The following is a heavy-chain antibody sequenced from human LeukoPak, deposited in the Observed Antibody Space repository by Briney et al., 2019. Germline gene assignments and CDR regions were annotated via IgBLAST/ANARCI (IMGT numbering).Heavy chain of an antibody. Sequence: PSETLSLTCTVSGGSISSSSYYWGWIRQPPGKGLEWIGSIYYSGSTYYNPSLKSRVTISVDTSKNQFSLKLSSVTAADTAVYYCARGRRITIFGVVTGGRLYFDYWGQGTLVTVSS. CDR2: IYYSGST. D-gene: IGHD3-3*01. CDR1: GGSISSSSYY. J-gene: IGHJ4*02. CDR3: ARGRRITIFGVVTGGRLYFDY. V-gene: IGHV4-39*07.